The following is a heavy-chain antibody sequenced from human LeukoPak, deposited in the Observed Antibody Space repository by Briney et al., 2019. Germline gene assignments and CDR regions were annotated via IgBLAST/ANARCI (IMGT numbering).Heavy chain of an antibody. D-gene: IGHD3-22*01. CDR1: GGSFSGYY. CDR2: IYYSGST. V-gene: IGHV4-31*11. Sequence: LSLTCAVYGGSFSGYYWSWIRQHPGKGLEWIGYIYYSGSTYYNPSLKSRVTISVDTSKNQFSLKLRSVTAADTAVYYCASQTYYYDSSGYLTHYFDYWGQGTLVTVSS. J-gene: IGHJ4*02. CDR3: ASQTYYYDSSGYLTHYFDY.